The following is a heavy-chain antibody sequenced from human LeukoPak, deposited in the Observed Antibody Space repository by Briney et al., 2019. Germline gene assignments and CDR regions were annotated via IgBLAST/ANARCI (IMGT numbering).Heavy chain of an antibody. CDR1: GFTFSSYA. V-gene: IGHV3-30*18. Sequence: GRSLRLSCAASGFTFSSYAMHWVRQAPGKGLEWVAVISYDGSNKYYADSVKGRFTISRDNSKNTLYLQMNSLRAEDTAVYYCAKPQSITMIVVPRGAFDIWGQGTMVTVSS. J-gene: IGHJ3*02. D-gene: IGHD3-22*01. CDR2: ISYDGSNK. CDR3: AKPQSITMIVVPRGAFDI.